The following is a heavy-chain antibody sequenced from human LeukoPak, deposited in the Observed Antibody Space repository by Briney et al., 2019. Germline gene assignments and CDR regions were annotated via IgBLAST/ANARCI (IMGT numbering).Heavy chain of an antibody. J-gene: IGHJ4*02. Sequence: TGGSLRLSCAASGFTFSSYGMNWVRQAPGKGLEWVSYISNSGSTIYYADSVKGRFTISRDNAKNSLYLQMNSLRAEDTAVYYCAKGVASSIWNAMDVWGQGTLVTVSS. CDR2: ISNSGSTI. CDR1: GFTFSSYG. CDR3: AKGVASSIWNAMDV. V-gene: IGHV3-48*04. D-gene: IGHD1-1*01.